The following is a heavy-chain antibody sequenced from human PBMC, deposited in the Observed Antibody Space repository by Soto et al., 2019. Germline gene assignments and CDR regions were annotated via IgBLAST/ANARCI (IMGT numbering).Heavy chain of an antibody. CDR1: GFTLSNYG. CDR2: ISADGKEK. D-gene: IGHD1-26*01. J-gene: IGHJ4*02. CDR3: AKERGGADFDL. Sequence: QVQLVESGGGVVQPGRSLRLSCAVSGFTLSNYGMHWVRQAPGKGLEWVAVISADGKEKYYGDSVKGRFTISRDKSKNTLDLQMNSLRVEDTAVYYCAKERGGADFDLWGQGTLVTVSS. V-gene: IGHV3-30*18.